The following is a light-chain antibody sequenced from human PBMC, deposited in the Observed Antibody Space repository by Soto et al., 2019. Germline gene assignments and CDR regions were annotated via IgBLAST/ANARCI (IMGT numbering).Light chain of an antibody. CDR1: QSVSTNY. CDR2: GAS. Sequence: EIVLTQSPGTLSLSPGERATLSCRASQSVSTNYLAWYQRKPGQAPRLIIYGASSRATDIPDRFSGSGSGTDFTLTITRLKPEDFAVYYCQQYGSSPPTFGQGTKVEI. V-gene: IGKV3-20*01. J-gene: IGKJ1*01. CDR3: QQYGSSPPT.